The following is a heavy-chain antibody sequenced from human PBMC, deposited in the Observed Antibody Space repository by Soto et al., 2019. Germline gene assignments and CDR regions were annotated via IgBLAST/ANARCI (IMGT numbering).Heavy chain of an antibody. D-gene: IGHD3-22*01. CDR3: ARDWITYDSSRDWFDP. CDR2: INAGNGNT. J-gene: IGHJ5*02. V-gene: IGHV1-3*01. Sequence: ASVKVSCKASGYAFTSNSMHWVRQAPGQRLEWMGWINAGNGNTKYSQKFQGRVTITRDTSASTAYMELSSLRSEDTAVYYCARDWITYDSSRDWFDPWGQGTLVTVSS. CDR1: GYAFTSNS.